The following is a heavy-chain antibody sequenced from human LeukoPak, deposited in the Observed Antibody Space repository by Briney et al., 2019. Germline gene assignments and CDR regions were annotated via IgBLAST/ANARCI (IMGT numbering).Heavy chain of an antibody. J-gene: IGHJ4*02. Sequence: SQTLSLTCTVSGGSISSGSYYWSWIRQPAGKGLEWIAYMYNSGSTNYNPSLKSRVTISIDTSKNQFSLKLSSLTAADTAIYYCARGIESYGDYGYWGQGILVTVSS. CDR2: MYNSGST. CDR3: ARGIESYGDYGY. CDR1: GGSISSGSYY. D-gene: IGHD4-17*01. V-gene: IGHV4-61*09.